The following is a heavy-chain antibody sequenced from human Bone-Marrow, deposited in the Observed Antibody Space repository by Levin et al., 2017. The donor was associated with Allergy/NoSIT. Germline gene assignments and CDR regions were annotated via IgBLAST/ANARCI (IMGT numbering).Heavy chain of an antibody. CDR1: CGSISSSSYY. D-gene: IGHD3-10*01. Sequence: SQTLSLTCTVSCGSISSSSYYWGWIRQPPGKGLEWIGTIYYSGRTYYNPSLKSRVTISVDTSKNQFSLKLSSVTAADRAVYYCAREDATGSFSLDWGQGIPVTVSS. J-gene: IGHJ4*02. V-gene: IGHV4-39*07. CDR3: AREDATGSFSLD. CDR2: IYYSGRT.